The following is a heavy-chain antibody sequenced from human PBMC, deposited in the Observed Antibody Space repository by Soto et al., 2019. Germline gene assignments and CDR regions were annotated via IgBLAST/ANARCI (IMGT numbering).Heavy chain of an antibody. V-gene: IGHV3-7*03. Sequence: GESLRLSCAASGFTFSSYAMHWVRQAPGKGLEWVANIKQDGSEKYYVDSVKGRFTISRDNAKNSLYLQMNSLRAEDTAVYYCARVAKTSSSWDYWGQGSLVTVSS. CDR2: IKQDGSEK. J-gene: IGHJ4*02. D-gene: IGHD6-13*01. CDR3: ARVAKTSSSWDY. CDR1: GFTFSSYA.